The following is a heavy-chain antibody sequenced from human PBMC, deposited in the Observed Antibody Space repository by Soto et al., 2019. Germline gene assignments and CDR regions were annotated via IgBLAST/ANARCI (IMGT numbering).Heavy chain of an antibody. CDR2: ISYDGSNK. Sequence: QVQLVESGGGVVQPGRSLRLSCAASGFTFSSYAMHWVRQAPGKGLEWVAVISYDGSNKYYADSVKGRFTISRDNSKNTLYLQMNSLRAEDTAVYYCARDRSQLVRWDNWFDPWGQGTLVTVSS. CDR1: GFTFSSYA. V-gene: IGHV3-30-3*01. CDR3: ARDRSQLVRWDNWFDP. D-gene: IGHD6-13*01. J-gene: IGHJ5*02.